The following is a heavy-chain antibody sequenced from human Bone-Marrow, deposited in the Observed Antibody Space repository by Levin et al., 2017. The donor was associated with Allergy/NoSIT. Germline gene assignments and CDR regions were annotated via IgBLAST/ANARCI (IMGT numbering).Heavy chain of an antibody. V-gene: IGHV4-30-4*01. CDR2: IYYSGST. Sequence: SCNVSGGSINSGDSYWSWIRQPPGKGLECIGYIYYSGSTYYNPSLKSRITISIDTSKSQFSLQLSSVTAADTAVYYCARLSLTFYDILTGYYSPSGTFDYWGQGTLVTVSS. CDR3: ARLSLTFYDILTGYYSPSGTFDY. D-gene: IGHD3-9*01. CDR1: GGSINSGDSY. J-gene: IGHJ4*02.